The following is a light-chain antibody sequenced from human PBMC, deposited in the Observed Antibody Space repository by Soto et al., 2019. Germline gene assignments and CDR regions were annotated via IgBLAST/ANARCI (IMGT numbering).Light chain of an antibody. CDR1: SSDVGGYKY. CDR2: EVS. J-gene: IGLJ3*02. Sequence: QSVLTQPPSASGSPGQSVTISCTGTSSDVGGYKYVSWYQQHPGKAPKLMIYEVSKRPSGVPDRFSGSKSGNTASLTVSGLQAEDEADYDCSSYAGRNNWVFGGGTKLTVL. V-gene: IGLV2-8*01. CDR3: SSYAGRNNWV.